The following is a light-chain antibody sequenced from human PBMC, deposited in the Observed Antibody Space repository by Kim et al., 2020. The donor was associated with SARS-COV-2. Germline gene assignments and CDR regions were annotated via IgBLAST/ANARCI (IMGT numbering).Light chain of an antibody. J-gene: IGKJ1*01. CDR1: QSFSSNY. CDR2: GAS. V-gene: IGKV3-20*01. CDR3: QQFHILPWT. Sequence: ELVLTQSPATLSLSPGERATLSCRASQSFSSNYLAWYQQRPGQAPRLLIYGASNRATGIPDRFSGSGSGTDFSLTISRLEPEVFAVYFCQQFHILPWTFGRGTQVDIK.